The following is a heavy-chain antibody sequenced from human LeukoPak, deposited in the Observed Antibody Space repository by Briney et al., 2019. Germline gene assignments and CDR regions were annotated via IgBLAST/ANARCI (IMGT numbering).Heavy chain of an antibody. V-gene: IGHV1-69*05. CDR1: GGTFSSYA. D-gene: IGHD1-26*01. J-gene: IGHJ3*02. Sequence: ASVKVSCKASGGTFSSYAISWVRQAPGQGLERMGGIIPIFGTANYAQKFQGRVTITTDESTSTAYMELSSLRSEDTAVYYCARVAGSYTGDAFDIWGQGTMVTVSS. CDR2: IIPIFGTA. CDR3: ARVAGSYTGDAFDI.